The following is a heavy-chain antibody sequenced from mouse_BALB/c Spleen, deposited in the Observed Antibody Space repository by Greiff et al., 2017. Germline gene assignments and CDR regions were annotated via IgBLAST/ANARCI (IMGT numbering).Heavy chain of an antibody. CDR1: GFTFSSYY. CDR3: ARRGDDGDFDY. CDR2: INSNGGST. D-gene: IGHD2-12*01. J-gene: IGHJ2*01. V-gene: IGHV5-6-2*01. Sequence: EVKLVESGGGLVKLGGSLKLSCAASGFTFSSYYMSWVRQTPEKRLELVAAINSNGGSTYYPDTVKGRFTISRDNAKNTLYLQMSSLKSEDTALYYCARRGDDGDFDYWGQGTTLTVSS.